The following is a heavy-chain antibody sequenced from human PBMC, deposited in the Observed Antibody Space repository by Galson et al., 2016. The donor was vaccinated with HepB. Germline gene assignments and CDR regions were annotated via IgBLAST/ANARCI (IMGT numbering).Heavy chain of an antibody. J-gene: IGHJ6*02. V-gene: IGHV3-21*06. Sequence: SLRLSCAASGFTFSGHSMNWVRQAPGKGLEWVASITGASTYIYYADSVKGRFTISRDNAKNSLFLEMNSLRAEDTAVYYCASASSVYGYDDGMDVWGPGTTVTVSS. CDR3: ASASSVYGYDDGMDV. D-gene: IGHD3-10*01. CDR1: GFTFSGHS. CDR2: ITGASTYI.